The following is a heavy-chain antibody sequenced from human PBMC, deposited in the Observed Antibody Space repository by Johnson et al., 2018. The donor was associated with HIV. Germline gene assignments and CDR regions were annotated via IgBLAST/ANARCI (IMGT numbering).Heavy chain of an antibody. V-gene: IGHV3-30*18. CDR1: GFTVSSNY. CDR2: ILSDGSNI. Sequence: HVQLVESGGDLIQPGGSLRLSCAASGFTVSSNYMSWVRQAPGKGLEWVSIILSDGSNIYYGDSVKGRFTISRDNSRDTLFLEMNSLRVEDTAVYYCAKRGDLYDSTASFDAFDIWGQGTMVTVSS. CDR3: AKRGDLYDSTASFDAFDI. D-gene: IGHD5/OR15-5a*01. J-gene: IGHJ3*02.